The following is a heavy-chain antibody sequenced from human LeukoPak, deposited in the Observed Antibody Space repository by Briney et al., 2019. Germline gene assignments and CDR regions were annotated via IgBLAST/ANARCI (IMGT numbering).Heavy chain of an antibody. J-gene: IGHJ4*02. Sequence: ASVKVSCKASGYTFTNYYIHWVRQAPGQGLEWMGLINPSGGTTNYAQKFQGRVTMTRDTSTSTVYMELSSLRSEDTAVYYCARFAVHRRIAVTGQFGLDYWGRGTLVTVSS. V-gene: IGHV1-46*01. CDR1: GYTFTNYY. CDR2: INPSGGTT. D-gene: IGHD6-19*01. CDR3: ARFAVHRRIAVTGQFGLDY.